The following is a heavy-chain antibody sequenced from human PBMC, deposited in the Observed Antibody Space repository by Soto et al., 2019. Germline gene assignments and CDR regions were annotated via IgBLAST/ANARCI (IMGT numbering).Heavy chain of an antibody. Sequence: WGSLRLSCAASGFTFSSYSMNWVRQAPGKGLEWVSSISSSSSYIYYADSVKGRFTISRDNAKNSLYLQMNSLRAEDTAVYYCAREGDTAMVKDYYGMDVWGQGTTVTVSS. CDR1: GFTFSSYS. D-gene: IGHD5-18*01. J-gene: IGHJ6*02. CDR2: ISSSSSYI. V-gene: IGHV3-21*01. CDR3: AREGDTAMVKDYYGMDV.